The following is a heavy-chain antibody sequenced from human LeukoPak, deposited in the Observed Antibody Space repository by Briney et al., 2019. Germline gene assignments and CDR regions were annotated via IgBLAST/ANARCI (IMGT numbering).Heavy chain of an antibody. CDR3: AKGATMIVVEGIFDY. D-gene: IGHD3-22*01. J-gene: IGHJ4*02. Sequence: GGSLRLSCAASGFTFSSYGMHWVRQAPGKGLEWVAVISYDGGNKYYADSVKGRFTISRDNSKNTLYLQMNSLRAEDTAVYYCAKGATMIVVEGIFDYWGQGTLVTVSS. CDR1: GFTFSSYG. V-gene: IGHV3-30*18. CDR2: ISYDGGNK.